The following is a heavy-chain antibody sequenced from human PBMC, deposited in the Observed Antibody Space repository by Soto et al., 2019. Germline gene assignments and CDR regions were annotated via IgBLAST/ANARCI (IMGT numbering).Heavy chain of an antibody. CDR2: ISAYNGNT. D-gene: IGHD6-19*01. CDR1: GYTFTSYG. V-gene: IGHV1-18*01. CDR3: ARVGQWLAYNWFDP. J-gene: IGHJ5*02. Sequence: ASVKVSCKASGYTFTSYGISWARQAPGQGLEWMGWISAYNGNTNYAQKLQGRVTMTTDTSTSTAYMGLRSLRSDDTAVYYCARVGQWLAYNWFDPWGQGTLVTVSS.